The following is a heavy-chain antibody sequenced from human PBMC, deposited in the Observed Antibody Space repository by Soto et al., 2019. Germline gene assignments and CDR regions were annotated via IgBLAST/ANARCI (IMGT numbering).Heavy chain of an antibody. V-gene: IGHV4-39*01. CDR3: ARGRRGYSYGQKLDY. CDR2: IYYSGST. J-gene: IGHJ4*02. D-gene: IGHD5-18*01. Sequence: PSETLSLTCTVSGGSISSSSYYWGWIRQPPGKGLEWIGSIYYSGSTYYNPSLKSRVTISVDTSKNQFSLKLSSVTAADTAVYYCARGRRGYSYGQKLDYWGQGTLVTVS. CDR1: GGSISSSSYY.